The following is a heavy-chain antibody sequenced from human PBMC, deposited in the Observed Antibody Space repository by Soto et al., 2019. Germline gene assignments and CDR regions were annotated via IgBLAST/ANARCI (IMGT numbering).Heavy chain of an antibody. CDR2: INPSGGST. CDR1: GYTFTSYY. CDR3: ARALTRMVGRYFDY. V-gene: IGHV1-46*03. D-gene: IGHD3-22*01. J-gene: IGHJ4*02. Sequence: QVQLVQSGAEVKKPGASVKVSCKASGYTFTSYYMHWVRQAPGQGLEWMGIINPSGGSTSYAQKFQGRVTMTRETSSSTVDMELSSLISEDTAVYYCARALTRMVGRYFDYWGQGALVTVSS.